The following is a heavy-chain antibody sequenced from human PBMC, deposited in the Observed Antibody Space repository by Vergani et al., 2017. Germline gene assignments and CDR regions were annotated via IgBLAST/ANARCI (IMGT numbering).Heavy chain of an antibody. J-gene: IGHJ3*02. D-gene: IGHD6-6*01. V-gene: IGHV1-69*01. CDR1: GDTFSSYA. CDR3: ARDDFGIAARPSAFDI. CDR2: IIPIFGTA. Sequence: QVQLVQSGAEVKKPGSSVKVSCKASGDTFSSYAISWVRQAPGQGLEWMGGIIPIFGTANYAQKFQGRVTITADESTSTAYMELSSLRSEDTAVYYCARDDFGIAARPSAFDIWGQGTMVTVSS.